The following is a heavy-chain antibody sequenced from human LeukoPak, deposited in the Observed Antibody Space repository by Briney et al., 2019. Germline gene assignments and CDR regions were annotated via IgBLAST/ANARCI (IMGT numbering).Heavy chain of an antibody. CDR1: GYTFTSYG. CDR3: ARDVGRSYDLDY. J-gene: IGHJ4*02. CDR2: ISAYNGNT. D-gene: IGHD3-16*01. V-gene: IGHV1-18*01. Sequence: GASVKVSCKASGYTFTSYGISWVRQAPGQGLEGMGWISAYNGNTDYAQSLQGRVTMTIDTSTSTVYMELRSLRSDDTAVYYCARDVGRSYDLDYWGQGTLVTVSS.